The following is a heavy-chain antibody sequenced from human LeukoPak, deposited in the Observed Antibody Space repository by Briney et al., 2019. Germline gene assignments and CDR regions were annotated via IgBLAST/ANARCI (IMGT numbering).Heavy chain of an antibody. CDR2: INPNDGAT. Sequence: ASVKVSCKASGYTFTMYYIHWVRQAPGQGLEWMGMINPNDGATTYAQRLQGRVTMTRDMSTTTVYMDLRSLRSEDTAVYFCASEQRGGLSGNLGGLFASYYTYYYMDVWGRGTTVAVSS. CDR1: GYTFTMYY. D-gene: IGHD3-16*01. CDR3: ASEQRGGLSGNLGGLFASYYTYYYMDV. J-gene: IGHJ6*03. V-gene: IGHV1-46*04.